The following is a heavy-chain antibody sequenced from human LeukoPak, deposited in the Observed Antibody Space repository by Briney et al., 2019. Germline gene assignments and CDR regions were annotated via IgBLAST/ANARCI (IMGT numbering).Heavy chain of an antibody. CDR1: GFAFSNQA. J-gene: IGHJ4*02. V-gene: IGHV3-23*01. CDR3: AKDARRTSGWYFFDY. CDR2: ISDSGDIT. Sequence: QAGGSLRLSCAASGFAFSNQAMGWVRQASGKGLEWVSVISDSGDITYYADFAKGRFTISRDNSKNTLFLQMNSLRVEDTAVYYCAKDARRTSGWYFFDYWGQGTLVTVSS. D-gene: IGHD6-19*01.